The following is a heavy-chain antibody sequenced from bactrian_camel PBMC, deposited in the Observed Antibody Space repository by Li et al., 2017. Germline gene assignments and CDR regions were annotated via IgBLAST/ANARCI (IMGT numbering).Heavy chain of an antibody. Sequence: VQLVESGGGSVQTGGSLRLSCAASGYTGRSYDMSWYRQAPGKEREFVSSIDSDGSIRYAGSVKGRFTISPGNATNTVSLQMNSLKPEDTAMYYCAADRMACLRPSVQLASYNFWGQGTQVTVS. V-gene: IGHV3S10*01. J-gene: IGHJ4*01. CDR3: AADRMACLRPSVQLASYNF. CDR2: IDSDGSI. CDR1: GYTGRSYD.